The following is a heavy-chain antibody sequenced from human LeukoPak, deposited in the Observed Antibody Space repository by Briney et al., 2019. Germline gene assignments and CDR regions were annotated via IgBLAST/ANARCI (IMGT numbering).Heavy chain of an antibody. CDR2: INHSGST. Sequence: KASETLSLTCAVYGGSFSGYYWSWIRQPPGKGLEWIGEINHSGSTNYNPSLKSRVTISVDTSKNQFSLKLSSVTAADTAVYYCARGVMITFGGVYALGAFDIWGQGTMVTVSS. CDR1: GGSFSGYY. D-gene: IGHD3-16*01. J-gene: IGHJ3*02. CDR3: ARGVMITFGGVYALGAFDI. V-gene: IGHV4-34*01.